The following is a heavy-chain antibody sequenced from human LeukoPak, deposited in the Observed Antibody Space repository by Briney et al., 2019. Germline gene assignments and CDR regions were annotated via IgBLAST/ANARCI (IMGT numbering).Heavy chain of an antibody. Sequence: SETLSLTCAVYGGSFSGYYWSWIRQPPGKGLEWIGEINHSGSTNYNPSLKSRVTISVDTSKNQFSLKLSSVTAADTAVYYCAREFKWGNWFDPWGQGTLVTVSS. CDR3: AREFKWGNWFDP. J-gene: IGHJ5*02. V-gene: IGHV4-34*01. D-gene: IGHD1-26*01. CDR2: INHSGST. CDR1: GGSFSGYY.